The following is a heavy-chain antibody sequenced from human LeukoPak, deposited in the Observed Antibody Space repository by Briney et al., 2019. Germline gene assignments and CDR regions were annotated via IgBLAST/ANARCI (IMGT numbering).Heavy chain of an antibody. CDR3: ARGVAAGIAAVWFDP. CDR1: GGSISSYY. Sequence: PSETLSLTCTVSGGSISSYYWSWIRQPPGKGLEWIGYIYYSGSTNYNPSLKSRVTISLDTSKNQFSLKLSSVTDAATDVYSCARGVAAGIAAVWFDPWGQETLVTVSS. V-gene: IGHV4-59*01. J-gene: IGHJ5*02. D-gene: IGHD6-13*01. CDR2: IYYSGST.